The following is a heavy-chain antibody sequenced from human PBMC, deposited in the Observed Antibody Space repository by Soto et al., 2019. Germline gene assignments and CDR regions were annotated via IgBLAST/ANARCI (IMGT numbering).Heavy chain of an antibody. D-gene: IGHD2-2*02. J-gene: IGHJ4*02. V-gene: IGHV4-30-4*01. CDR1: GDSISSGDYY. CDR2: IFYSGST. Sequence: SETLSLTCTVSGDSISSGDYYWSWVRQPPGKGLEWIGYIFYSGSTSYNPSLKSRVTILVDKSKNQFSLKLSSVTAADTAVYYCARGRYNRYYFDYWGQGTQVTVS. CDR3: ARGRYNRYYFDY.